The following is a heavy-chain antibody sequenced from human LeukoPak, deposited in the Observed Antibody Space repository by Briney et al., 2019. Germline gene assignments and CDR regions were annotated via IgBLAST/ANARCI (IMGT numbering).Heavy chain of an antibody. D-gene: IGHD1-26*01. CDR2: ISYDGSNK. CDR3: AKVYRGSYYYYYYGMDV. Sequence: TGGSLRLSCAASGLTFSSYGMHWVRQAPGKGLEWVAVISYDGSNKYYADSVKGRFTISRDNSKNTLYLQMNSLRAEDTAVYFCAKVYRGSYYYYYYGMDVWGQGTTVTVSS. V-gene: IGHV3-30*18. J-gene: IGHJ6*02. CDR1: GLTFSSYG.